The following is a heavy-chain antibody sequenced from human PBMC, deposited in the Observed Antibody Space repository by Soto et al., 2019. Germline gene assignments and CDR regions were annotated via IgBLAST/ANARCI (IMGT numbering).Heavy chain of an antibody. V-gene: IGHV3-30-3*01. Sequence: QMQLVESGGGVVQPGRSLRLSCAASGFSFRNYNLHWVRQAPGKGLEWVAVVSHDGVNKHYAESVKGRLSISRDSSRDTLYLHMNSLRPEDTAVYYCVRETQIVMVVVPTPGSPGAFDMWGQGTMVTVSS. CDR3: VRETQIVMVVVPTPGSPGAFDM. CDR2: VSHDGVNK. J-gene: IGHJ3*02. D-gene: IGHD2-15*01. CDR1: GFSFRNYN.